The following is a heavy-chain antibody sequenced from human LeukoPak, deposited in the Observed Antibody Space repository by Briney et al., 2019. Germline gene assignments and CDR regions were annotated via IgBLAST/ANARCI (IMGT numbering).Heavy chain of an antibody. Sequence: SSETLSLTCTVSGGSISSSSYYWGWIRQPPGKGLEWIGSIYYSGSTYYNPSLKSRVTISVDTSKNQFSLKLSSVTAADTAVYYCARVGYYYYMDVWGKGTTVTISS. CDR1: GGSISSSSYY. CDR2: IYYSGST. V-gene: IGHV4-39*07. D-gene: IGHD6-13*01. J-gene: IGHJ6*03. CDR3: ARVGYYYYMDV.